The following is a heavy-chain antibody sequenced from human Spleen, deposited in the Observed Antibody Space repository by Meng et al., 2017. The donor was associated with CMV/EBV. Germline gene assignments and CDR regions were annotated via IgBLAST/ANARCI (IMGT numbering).Heavy chain of an antibody. CDR3: ARTENYDFWSGARYYYYGMDV. CDR1: GFTFSDYY. V-gene: IGHV3-11*04. Sequence: GGSLRLSCAASGFTFSDYYMSWIRQAPGKGLEWVSYISSSGSTIYYADSVKGRFTISRDNAKNSLYLQMNSLRAEDTAVYYCARTENYDFWSGARYYYYGMDVWGQGTTVTVSS. D-gene: IGHD3-3*01. J-gene: IGHJ6*02. CDR2: ISSSGSTI.